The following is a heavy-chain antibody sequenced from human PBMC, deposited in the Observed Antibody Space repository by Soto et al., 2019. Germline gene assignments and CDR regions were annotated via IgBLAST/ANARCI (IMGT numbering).Heavy chain of an antibody. V-gene: IGHV4-39*07. CDR3: ARDKITGLFDY. D-gene: IGHD2-8*02. CDR2: INNSGST. J-gene: IGHJ4*02. Sequence: SETLSLTCTVSGGSISSVYYYWSWLRQPPGKGLEWIGQINNSGSTYSNPSLKSRVTISVDTSKNQFSLKLTSVTAADTAVYYCARDKITGLFDYWGQGTLVTVSS. CDR1: GGSISSVYYY.